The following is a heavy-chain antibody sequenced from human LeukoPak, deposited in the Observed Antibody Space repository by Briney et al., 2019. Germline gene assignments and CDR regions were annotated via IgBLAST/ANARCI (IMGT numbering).Heavy chain of an antibody. CDR1: GFTFSSYW. CDR2: IKQDGSEK. J-gene: IGHJ4*02. V-gene: IGHV3-7*03. CDR3: ARGGRLLRYFDWLPPSAFDY. D-gene: IGHD3-9*01. Sequence: PGGSLRLSCAASGFTFSSYWMSWVRQAPGKGLEWVANIKQDGSEKYYVDSMKGRVTISRDNAKNSLYLQMNSLRAEDTAVYYCARGGRLLRYFDWLPPSAFDYWGQGTLVTVSS.